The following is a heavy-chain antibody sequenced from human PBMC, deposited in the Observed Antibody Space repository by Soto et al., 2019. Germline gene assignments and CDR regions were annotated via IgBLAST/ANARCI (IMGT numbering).Heavy chain of an antibody. CDR1: GYTFTSYA. D-gene: IGHD1-26*01. J-gene: IGHJ4*02. Sequence: ASVKVSCKASGYTFTSYAMHWVRQAPGQRLEWMGWINAGNGNTKYSQKFQGRVTITRDTSASTAYIELSSLRSEDTAVYYCVPSGSYAHYFDYWGQGTLVTVSS. CDR3: VPSGSYAHYFDY. V-gene: IGHV1-3*01. CDR2: INAGNGNT.